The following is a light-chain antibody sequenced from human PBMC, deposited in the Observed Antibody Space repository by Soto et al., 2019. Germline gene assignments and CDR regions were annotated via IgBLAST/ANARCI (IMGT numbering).Light chain of an antibody. CDR1: QSVRNSY. V-gene: IGKV3-20*01. CDR3: QQYGSSPYT. CDR2: GAS. J-gene: IGKJ2*01. Sequence: EILLTQSPGTLSLSPGERATLSCRASQSVRNSYLAWYQQKPGQAPRLLIYGASGRATGSPDRFSGSGSGTDSTLTISRLEPEDFAVYYCQQYGSSPYTSGQGTKLEI.